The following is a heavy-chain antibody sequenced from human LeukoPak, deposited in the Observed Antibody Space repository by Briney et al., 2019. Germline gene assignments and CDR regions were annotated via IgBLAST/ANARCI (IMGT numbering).Heavy chain of an antibody. CDR3: GKTTVGYSSGQKPAWPVDY. CDR2: IWYDGSNR. D-gene: IGHD5-18*01. Sequence: GGSLRLSCAASGFIFSNYGMHWVRQAPGKGLEWVAVIWYDGSNRFYADSVKGRFTISRDNSRNTVYLQINSLRAEDTAVYYCGKTTVGYSSGQKPAWPVDYWGQGTLVTVSS. CDR1: GFIFSNYG. J-gene: IGHJ4*02. V-gene: IGHV3-33*06.